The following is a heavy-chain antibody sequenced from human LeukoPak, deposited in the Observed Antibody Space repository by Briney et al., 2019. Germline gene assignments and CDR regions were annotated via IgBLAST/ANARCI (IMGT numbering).Heavy chain of an antibody. CDR1: GFTFSGYG. CDR3: AKYLAHSSGWLLDAFDI. V-gene: IGHV3-30*18. D-gene: IGHD6-19*01. CDR2: ISYDGSNK. J-gene: IGHJ3*02. Sequence: PGRSLRLSCAASGFTFSGYGMHWVRHAPGKGLEWVAVISYDGSNKYYADSVKGRFIISRDNSKNTLYVQMNSLRAEDTAVYYCAKYLAHSSGWLLDAFDIWGQGTMVTVSS.